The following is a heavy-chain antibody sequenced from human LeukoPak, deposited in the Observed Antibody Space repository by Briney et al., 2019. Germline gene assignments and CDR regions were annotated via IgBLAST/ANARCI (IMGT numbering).Heavy chain of an antibody. CDR3: AKIAVAGHYYYYYMDV. J-gene: IGHJ6*03. V-gene: IGHV3-30*02. D-gene: IGHD6-19*01. CDR1: GFTFSSHG. CDR2: IRYDGSNK. Sequence: GGSLRLSCAASGFTFSSHGMHWVRQAPGKGLEWVAFIRYDGSNKYYAGSVKGRFTISRDNSKNTLYLQMNSLRAEDTAVYYCAKIAVAGHYYYYYMDVWGKGTTVTISS.